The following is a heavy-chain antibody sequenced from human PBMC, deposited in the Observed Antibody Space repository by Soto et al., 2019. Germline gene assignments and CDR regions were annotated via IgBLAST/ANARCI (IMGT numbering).Heavy chain of an antibody. CDR3: ARRGGGDSLFDS. V-gene: IGHV4-39*01. CDR1: GDSFSTSNYY. J-gene: IGHJ4*02. CDR2: IFYGGGTGVT. D-gene: IGHD4-17*01. Sequence: QLHLQESGPGLVKPSETLSLTCTVSGDSFSTSNYYWGWIRQPPGKGLGWIGNIFYGGGTGVTYYNPSLKSRVIISVDTSKNQFSLKLRSITAADTAFYFCARRGGGDSLFDSWGQGKLVTVSS.